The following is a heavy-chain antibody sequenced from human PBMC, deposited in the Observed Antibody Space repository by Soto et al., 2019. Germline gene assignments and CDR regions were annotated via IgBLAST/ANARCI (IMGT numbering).Heavy chain of an antibody. CDR2: ISAYNGNT. J-gene: IGHJ4*02. V-gene: IGHV1-18*01. CDR1: GYTFTSYG. D-gene: IGHD3-10*01. CDR3: ARDLGITVVRGVQDY. Sequence: ASVKVSCKASGYTFTSYGISWVRQAPGQGLEWMGWISAYNGNTNYAQKLQGRVTMTTDTSTSTAYMELRSLRSDDTAVYYCARDLGITVVRGVQDYCGQRTLVTVSS.